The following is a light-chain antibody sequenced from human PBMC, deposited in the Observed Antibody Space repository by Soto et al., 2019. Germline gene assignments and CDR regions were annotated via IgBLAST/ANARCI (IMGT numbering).Light chain of an antibody. Sequence: QSVLTQPPSVSGAPGQRVTISCTGSSSNIGAGYDVHWYQQLPGAAPKLLIYGSTNRPSGVPDRFSGSKSGTSASLAITGLKAEDEADYHCQSYDSSLYLVFGGGPKLTVL. CDR2: GST. V-gene: IGLV1-40*01. CDR1: SSNIGAGYD. CDR3: QSYDSSLYLV. J-gene: IGLJ3*02.